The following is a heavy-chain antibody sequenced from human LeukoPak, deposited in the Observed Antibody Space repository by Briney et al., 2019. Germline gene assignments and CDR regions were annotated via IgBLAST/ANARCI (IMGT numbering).Heavy chain of an antibody. Sequence: PSETLSLTCAVYGGSFSGYYWSWIRQPPGKGLEWIGEINHSGSTNYNPSLKSRVTISVDTSKNQFSLKLSSVTATDTAVYYCAREGGHLDYWGQGTLVTVSS. D-gene: IGHD3-16*01. J-gene: IGHJ4*02. CDR1: GGSFSGYY. V-gene: IGHV4-34*01. CDR2: INHSGST. CDR3: AREGGHLDY.